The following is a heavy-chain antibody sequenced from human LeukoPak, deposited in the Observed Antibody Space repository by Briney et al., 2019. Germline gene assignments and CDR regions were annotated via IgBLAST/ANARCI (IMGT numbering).Heavy chain of an antibody. J-gene: IGHJ6*02. V-gene: IGHV3-33*08. Sequence: GRSLRLSCAASGFTFSNYGMHWVRQAPGKGLEWVAVIWHDGSNKYYAASVKGRFTISRDNSKNTLYLQMNSLRAEDTAVYYCARERVTGTSYYYYYGMDVWGQGTTVTVSS. CDR2: IWHDGSNK. D-gene: IGHD6-19*01. CDR1: GFTFSNYG. CDR3: ARERVTGTSYYYYYGMDV.